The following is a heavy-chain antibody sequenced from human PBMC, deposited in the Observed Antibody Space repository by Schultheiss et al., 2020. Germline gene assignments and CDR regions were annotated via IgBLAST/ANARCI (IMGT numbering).Heavy chain of an antibody. CDR3: ARDGTYYYGSGKASDYYYYGMDV. V-gene: IGHV3-21*01. D-gene: IGHD3-10*01. Sequence: CGSLRLSGSVSGITFGDYAMSWVRQAPGKGLEWVSSISSSGSHKYYADSMTGRFTISRDNAQNSLHLQMNSLRAEDTAVYYCARDGTYYYGSGKASDYYYYGMDVWGQGTTVTVSS. J-gene: IGHJ6*02. CDR1: GITFGDYA. CDR2: ISSSGSHK.